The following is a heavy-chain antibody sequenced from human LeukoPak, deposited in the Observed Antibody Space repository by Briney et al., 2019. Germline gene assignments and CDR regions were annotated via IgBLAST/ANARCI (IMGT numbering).Heavy chain of an antibody. CDR2: INQDGSEK. Sequence: GGSLRLSCAGSRFTFTNAWMTWVRQAPGKGLEWVANINQDGSEKYYVDFLKGRFTISRDDAKNSVYLQMNSLRAEDTAVYYCARDRQSGSYYPPGSFDYWGQGTLVTVSS. CDR3: ARDRQSGSYYPPGSFDY. J-gene: IGHJ4*02. V-gene: IGHV3-7*04. CDR1: RFTFTNAW. D-gene: IGHD1-26*01.